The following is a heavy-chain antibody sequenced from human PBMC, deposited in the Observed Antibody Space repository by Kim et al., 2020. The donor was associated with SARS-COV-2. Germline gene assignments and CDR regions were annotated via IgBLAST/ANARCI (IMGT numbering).Heavy chain of an antibody. V-gene: IGHV4-34*01. Sequence: NPSLKSRVTISVDTSKNQFSLKLSSVTAADTAVYYCARIYYGSGSYIVDVWGQGTTVTVSS. D-gene: IGHD3-10*01. CDR3: ARIYYGSGSYIVDV. J-gene: IGHJ6*02.